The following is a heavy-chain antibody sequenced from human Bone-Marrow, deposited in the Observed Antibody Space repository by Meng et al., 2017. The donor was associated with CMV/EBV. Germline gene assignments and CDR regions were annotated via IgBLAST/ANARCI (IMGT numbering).Heavy chain of an antibody. D-gene: IGHD1-26*01. CDR1: GFTFSSYW. Sequence: ESLKISCAASGFTFSSYWMHWVRQAPGKGLEWIGYIYYSGSTNYNPSLKSRVTISVDTSKNQFSLKLSSVTAADTAVYYCARDQGGSYEPWGQGTLVTVSS. CDR3: ARDQGGSYEP. V-gene: IGHV4-59*01. CDR2: IYYSGST. J-gene: IGHJ5*02.